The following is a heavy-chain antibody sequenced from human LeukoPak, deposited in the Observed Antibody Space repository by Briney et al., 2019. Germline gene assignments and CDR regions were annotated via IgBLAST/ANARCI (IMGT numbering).Heavy chain of an antibody. CDR1: GGSISSYY. Sequence: SETLSLTCTVSGGSISSYYWSWIRQPPGKGLEWIGYIYYSGSTNHNPSLKSRVIISVDTSKNQFSLKLSSVTAADTAVYYCARDNDVTGNALDVWGQGTTVTVSS. D-gene: IGHD2-2*01. CDR3: ARDNDVTGNALDV. V-gene: IGHV4-59*01. J-gene: IGHJ6*02. CDR2: IYYSGST.